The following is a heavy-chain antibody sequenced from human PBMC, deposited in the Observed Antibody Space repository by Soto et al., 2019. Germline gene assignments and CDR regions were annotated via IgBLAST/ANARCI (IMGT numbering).Heavy chain of an antibody. D-gene: IGHD6-13*01. CDR1: GGSISSRGYH. Sequence: QVQLQESGPGLVKPSQTLSLTCTVSGGSISSRGYHWSWIHQPPGKGLEWIGCIYYSGSTYYNPSLKSRVPMSLDTSKNQISVKLSSVTAADTAVYYCARDSSSWTTGLLDYWGQGTLVTVSS. J-gene: IGHJ4*02. V-gene: IGHV4-30-4*01. CDR2: IYYSGST. CDR3: ARDSSSWTTGLLDY.